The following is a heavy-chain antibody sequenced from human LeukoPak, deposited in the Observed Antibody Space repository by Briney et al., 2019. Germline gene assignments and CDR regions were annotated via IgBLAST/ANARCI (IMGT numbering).Heavy chain of an antibody. D-gene: IGHD5-12*01. CDR1: GFTVSNNY. J-gene: IGHJ2*01. V-gene: IGHV3-53*01. CDR2: IYGGGTT. CDR3: ARVYSGSWYFDL. Sequence: PGGSLRLSCAASGFTVSNNYINWVRQAPGKGLEWVSVIYGGGTTSYADSVKGRFAISRDNAKNSLYLQMNSLRAEDTAVYYCARVYSGSWYFDLWGRSTVVTVSS.